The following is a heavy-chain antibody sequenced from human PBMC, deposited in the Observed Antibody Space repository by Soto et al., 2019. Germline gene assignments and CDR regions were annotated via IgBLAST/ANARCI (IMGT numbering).Heavy chain of an antibody. D-gene: IGHD1-7*01. V-gene: IGHV4-59*01. J-gene: IGHJ6*02. CDR1: GGYISSYY. Sequence: SETLSLTCTVSGGYISSYYWSWIRQPPGKGLEWIGYIYYSGSTNYNPSLKSRVTISVDTSKNQFSLKLSSVTAADTAVYYCARVITGTTIGFSDYYYGMDVWGQGTTVTVSS. CDR2: IYYSGST. CDR3: ARVITGTTIGFSDYYYGMDV.